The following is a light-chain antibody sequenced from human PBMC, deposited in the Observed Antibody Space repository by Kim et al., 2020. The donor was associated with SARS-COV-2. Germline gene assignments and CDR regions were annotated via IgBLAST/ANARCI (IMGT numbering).Light chain of an antibody. CDR1: SGDIGNSNT. V-gene: IGLV2-14*03. Sequence: LSLTLSCSGTSGDIGNSNTVSWYQQHSGDAPRLIIYDVRHRPSGVSARFSGSKSANMASLTISRLRSEDEADYYCCSTSNTLDYVFGSGTKVTVL. CDR2: DVR. CDR3: CSTSNTLDYV. J-gene: IGLJ1*01.